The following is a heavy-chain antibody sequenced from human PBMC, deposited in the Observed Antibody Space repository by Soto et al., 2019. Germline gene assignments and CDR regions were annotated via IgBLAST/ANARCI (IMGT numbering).Heavy chain of an antibody. V-gene: IGHV4-59*01. CDR2: IYYSGST. D-gene: IGHD6-19*01. J-gene: IGHJ3*02. Sequence: QVQLQESGPGLVKPSETLSLTCTVSGGSISSYYWSWIRQPPGKGLEWIGYIYYSGSTNYNPSLKRRVTISVDKAKNQFPPKLSSGTGGDNAVYYCARILRRGLYGDTFDIWGQGTMVTVSS. CDR3: ARILRRGLYGDTFDI. CDR1: GGSISSYY.